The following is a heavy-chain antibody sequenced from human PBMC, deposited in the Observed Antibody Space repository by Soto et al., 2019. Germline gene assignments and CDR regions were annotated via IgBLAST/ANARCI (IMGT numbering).Heavy chain of an antibody. CDR1: GGTFSGDA. Sequence: QVQLVQSGAEVKKPGSSVKVSCQASGGTFSGDALTWVRQAPGQGLEWMGEFVPLFGSTNYAQKFAGRITIIADESTSTGYMELSTLRAEDTAVYYCATHSLGTSSPPYFDNWGQGTLVTVSS. V-gene: IGHV1-69*01. CDR3: ATHSLGTSSPPYFDN. CDR2: FVPLFGST. D-gene: IGHD2-15*01. J-gene: IGHJ4*02.